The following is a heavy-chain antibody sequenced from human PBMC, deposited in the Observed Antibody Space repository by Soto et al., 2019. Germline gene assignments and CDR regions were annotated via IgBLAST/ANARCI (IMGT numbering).Heavy chain of an antibody. CDR3: XKEWVYDSSGWSFDY. CDR2: ISNDGSNK. CDR1: EFTFSSYS. Sequence: GGSLRLSCAASEFTFSSYSMNWVRQAPGKGLEWVAVISNDGSNKYYADSVKGRFTISRDNSKNTLYLQMNSLRVEATAVYYCXKEWVYDSSGWSFDYWGQGTPVTVSS. J-gene: IGHJ4*02. V-gene: IGHV3-30*18. D-gene: IGHD3-22*01.